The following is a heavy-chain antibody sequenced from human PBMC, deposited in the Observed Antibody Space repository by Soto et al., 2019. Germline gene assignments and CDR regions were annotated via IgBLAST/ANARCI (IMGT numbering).Heavy chain of an antibody. CDR1: GGSISSGGYY. V-gene: IGHV4-31*03. Sequence: SETLSLTCTVSGGSISSGGYYWSWIRQHPGKGLEWIGYIYYSGSTCYNPSLKSRVTISVDTSKNQFSLKLSSVTAADTAVYYCARVKNTREEYYYDSSGYDGMDVWGQGTTVTVSS. D-gene: IGHD3-22*01. J-gene: IGHJ6*02. CDR2: IYYSGST. CDR3: ARVKNTREEYYYDSSGYDGMDV.